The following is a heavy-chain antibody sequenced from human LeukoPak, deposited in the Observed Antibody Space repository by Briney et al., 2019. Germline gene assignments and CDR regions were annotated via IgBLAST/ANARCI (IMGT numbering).Heavy chain of an antibody. V-gene: IGHV1-3*01. CDR2: INAGNDNT. J-gene: IGHJ5*02. Sequence: GASVKVSCKAPGYTFTSYAMHWVRQAPGQRLEWMGWINAGNDNTKYSQKFQGRVTITRDTSASTAYMELSSLRSEDTAVYYCARDLGYCTGGTCYPTWFDPWGQGTLVTVSS. CDR3: ARDLGYCTGGTCYPTWFDP. CDR1: GYTFTSYA. D-gene: IGHD2-15*01.